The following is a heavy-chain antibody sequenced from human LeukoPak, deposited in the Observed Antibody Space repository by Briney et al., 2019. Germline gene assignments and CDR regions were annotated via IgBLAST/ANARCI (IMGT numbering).Heavy chain of an antibody. Sequence: APVKVSCKASGYTFTSYGISWVRQAPGQGLEWMGWISAYNGNTNYAKKLQGRVTMTTDTSTSTAYMELRSLRSDDRGVYYCARAPPRIVVVVAATIYYGMDVWGQGTAVTVSS. CDR2: ISAYNGNT. D-gene: IGHD2-15*01. V-gene: IGHV1-18*01. CDR3: ARAPPRIVVVVAATIYYGMDV. J-gene: IGHJ6*02. CDR1: GYTFTSYG.